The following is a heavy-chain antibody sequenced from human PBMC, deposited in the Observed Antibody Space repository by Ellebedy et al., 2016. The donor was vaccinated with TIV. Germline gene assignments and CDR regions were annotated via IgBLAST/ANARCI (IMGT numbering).Heavy chain of an antibody. Sequence: SETLSLXXTVSGGSISSNNCYWGWIRQPPGKGLEWIGNIYYSGYTYYNPSLKSRVTTSVDTSKNHFSLKLTSVTAADTAVYYCARLKGRGARDAFDIWGPGTMVTISS. CDR1: GGSISSNNCY. CDR2: IYYSGYT. J-gene: IGHJ3*02. D-gene: IGHD3-10*01. V-gene: IGHV4-39*01. CDR3: ARLKGRGARDAFDI.